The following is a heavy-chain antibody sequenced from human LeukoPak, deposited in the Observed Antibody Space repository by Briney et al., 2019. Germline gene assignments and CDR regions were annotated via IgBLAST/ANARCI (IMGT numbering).Heavy chain of an antibody. Sequence: ASVKVSCKASGYTFTSHGINWVRQAPGQGLEWMGYISTYIGNTNYAQKYQGRVTMTTDTSTSTAYMEWRSLRSDDTAVYYCARDYIGSDYGYGGPRGGPFDYWGQGTLVTVSS. J-gene: IGHJ4*02. CDR2: ISTYIGNT. V-gene: IGHV1-18*01. D-gene: IGHD5-18*01. CDR1: GYTFTSHG. CDR3: ARDYIGSDYGYGGPRGGPFDY.